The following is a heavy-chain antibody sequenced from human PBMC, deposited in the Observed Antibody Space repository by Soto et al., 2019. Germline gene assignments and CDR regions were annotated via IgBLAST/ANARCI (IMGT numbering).Heavy chain of an antibody. J-gene: IGHJ4*02. CDR3: ARDSGAGMTTVIKFDS. Sequence: QMHLVQSGAEVKKPGSSVKVSCKASVGTFSNYAISWVRQAPGQGLEWMGGIIPIFGTSHYAQKFQGRVTITADRSTTTAYMELSSLRSEDTAVYYCARDSGAGMTTVIKFDSWGQGTLVTVSS. CDR2: IIPIFGTS. D-gene: IGHD4-17*01. CDR1: VGTFSNYA. V-gene: IGHV1-69*06.